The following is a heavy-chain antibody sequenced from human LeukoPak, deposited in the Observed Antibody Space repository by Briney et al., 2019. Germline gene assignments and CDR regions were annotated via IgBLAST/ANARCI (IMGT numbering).Heavy chain of an antibody. Sequence: SETLSLTCTVSGGSISSHYWAWLRQPPGKGLEWIGWMFFTGDTNYNPSLKSRVTISVDHSKNQFSLKLTSVTAADTAVYYCAKEGNDYGANSIDYWGQGTLVTVSS. CDR3: AKEGNDYGANSIDY. V-gene: IGHV4-59*11. D-gene: IGHD4-23*01. J-gene: IGHJ4*02. CDR2: MFFTGDT. CDR1: GGSISSHY.